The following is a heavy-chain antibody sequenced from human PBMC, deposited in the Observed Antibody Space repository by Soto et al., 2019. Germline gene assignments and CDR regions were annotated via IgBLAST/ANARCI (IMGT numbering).Heavy chain of an antibody. CDR1: GASFSSRGYY. D-gene: IGHD1-7*01. CDR2: VDDTGSA. Sequence: SETLSLTCNVSGASFSSRGYYGAWIRQPPGQGLEWIGFVDDTGSATYSPSLKSRLTISVDMPKSQFSLKVNSVTAADTAVYYCARDRRGAGTTFDSRGEGILVTV. J-gene: IGHJ4*02. V-gene: IGHV4-61*08. CDR3: ARDRRGAGTTFDS.